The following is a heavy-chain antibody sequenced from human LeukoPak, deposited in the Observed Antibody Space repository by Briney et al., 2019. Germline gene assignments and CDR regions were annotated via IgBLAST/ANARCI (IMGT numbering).Heavy chain of an antibody. CDR3: ARDLSGYEKFFDY. J-gene: IGHJ4*02. D-gene: IGHD5-12*01. CDR1: GFTLDDYG. V-gene: IGHV3-20*04. CDR2: INWNGGST. Sequence: GGSLRLSCAASGFTLDDYGMSWVRQAPAKGLEWVSGINWNGGSTGYADSVKGRFTISRDNAKNSLYLQMNSLRAEDTALYYCARDLSGYEKFFDYWGQGTLVTVSS.